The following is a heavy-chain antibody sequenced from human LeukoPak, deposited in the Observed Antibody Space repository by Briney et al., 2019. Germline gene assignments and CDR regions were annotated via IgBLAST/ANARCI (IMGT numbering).Heavy chain of an antibody. CDR2: ISWNSGSI. D-gene: IGHD6-13*01. Sequence: SLRLSCAASGFTFDDYAMHWVRQAPGKGLEWVSGISWNSGSIGYADSVKGRFTISRDNAKNSLYLQMNSLRAEDTALYYRAKVHGSSWFYYFDYWGQGTLVTVSS. CDR3: AKVHGSSWFYYFDY. J-gene: IGHJ4*02. V-gene: IGHV3-9*01. CDR1: GFTFDDYA.